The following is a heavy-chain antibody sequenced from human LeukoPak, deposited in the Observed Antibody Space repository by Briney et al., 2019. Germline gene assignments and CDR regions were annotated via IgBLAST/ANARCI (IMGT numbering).Heavy chain of an antibody. V-gene: IGHV1-18*04. CDR2: ISAYNGNT. CDR1: GYTFTGYY. D-gene: IGHD3-9*01. CDR3: ARDRSYDILTGYPDNDAFDI. Sequence: ASVKVSCKASGYTFTGYYMHWVRQAPGQGLEWMGWISAYNGNTNYAQKLQGRVTMTTDTSTSTAYMELRSLRSDDTAVYYCARDRSYDILTGYPDNDAFDIWGQGTMVTVSS. J-gene: IGHJ3*02.